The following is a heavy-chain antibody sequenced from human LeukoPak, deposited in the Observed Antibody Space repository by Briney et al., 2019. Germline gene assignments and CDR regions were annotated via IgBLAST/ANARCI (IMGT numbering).Heavy chain of an antibody. D-gene: IGHD3-10*01. Sequence: GGSLRLSCAASGFIFSSCWMSWVRQSPGRGLEWVANIKPDGSEKYYVDSVKGRFTISRDNAKNALYLEMNSLRVWDTAVYYCARERMYSGSGSTYPYYDYWGQGTLVTVSS. CDR2: IKPDGSEK. CDR1: GFIFSSCW. J-gene: IGHJ4*02. CDR3: ARERMYSGSGSTYPYYDY. V-gene: IGHV3-7*01.